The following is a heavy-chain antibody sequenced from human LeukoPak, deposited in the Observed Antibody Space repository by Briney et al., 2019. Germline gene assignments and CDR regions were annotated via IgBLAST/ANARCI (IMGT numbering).Heavy chain of an antibody. J-gene: IGHJ4*02. Sequence: SVRVSCKASGGTFSSYAISWVRQAPGQGLEWMGGIIPIFGTANYAQKFQGRVTITADESTSTAYMELSSLRSEDTAVYYCARTAPEWELVDYWGQGTLVTVSS. V-gene: IGHV1-69*13. CDR3: ARTAPEWELVDY. CDR1: GGTFSSYA. CDR2: IIPIFGTA. D-gene: IGHD1-26*01.